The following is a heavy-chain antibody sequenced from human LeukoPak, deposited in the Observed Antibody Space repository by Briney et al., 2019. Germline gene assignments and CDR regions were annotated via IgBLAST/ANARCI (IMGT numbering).Heavy chain of an antibody. V-gene: IGHV3-23*01. CDR1: GFTFSSYA. CDR3: AKPASKQWLFPPLFDI. Sequence: PGGSLRLSCAASGFTFSSYAMSWVRQAPGKGLEWVPAISGSGGSTYYADSVKGRFTISRDNSKNTLYLQMNSLRAEDTAVYYCAKPASKQWLFPPLFDIWGQGTMVTVSS. CDR2: ISGSGGST. J-gene: IGHJ3*02. D-gene: IGHD6-19*01.